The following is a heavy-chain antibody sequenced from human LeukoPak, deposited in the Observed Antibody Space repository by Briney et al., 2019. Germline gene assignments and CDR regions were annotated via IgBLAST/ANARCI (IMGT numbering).Heavy chain of an antibody. V-gene: IGHV1-46*01. J-gene: IGHJ3*02. CDR1: GYTFTSYG. CDR2: INPSGGST. Sequence: VASVKVSCKASGYTFTSYGISWVRQAPGQGLEWMGIINPSGGSTSYAQKFQGRVTMTRDMSTSTVYMELSSLRSEDTAVYYCARSGYRYDFWSGYGSSAAFDIWGQGTMVTVSS. CDR3: ARSGYRYDFWSGYGSSAAFDI. D-gene: IGHD3-3*01.